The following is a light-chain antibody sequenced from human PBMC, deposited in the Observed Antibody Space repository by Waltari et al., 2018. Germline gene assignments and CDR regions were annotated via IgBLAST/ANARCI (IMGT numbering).Light chain of an antibody. CDR2: DVS. CDR3: SSYTTSGTNV. CDR1: SSDVGGYNF. J-gene: IGLJ1*01. Sequence: QSALTQPASVSGSPGQSITISCTGTSSDVGGYNFVSWYQQHPGKAPKFMIFDVSRRPSGVSNLSSGSKAGNPASLTISGLQAEDEADYYCSSYTTSGTNVFGTGTKVTVL. V-gene: IGLV2-14*01.